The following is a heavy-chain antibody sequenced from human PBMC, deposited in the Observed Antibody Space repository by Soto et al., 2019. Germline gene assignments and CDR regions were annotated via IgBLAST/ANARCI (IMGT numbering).Heavy chain of an antibody. CDR3: ARGRGCSTGCHNFDY. Sequence: GGSLRLSCAASGFTFSSYAMSWVRQAPGKGLEWVSNINGNGSKTYYADSVKGRFTISRDNAKNTLYLQMNSLRAEDTAVYYCARGRGCSTGCHNFDYWGQGTLVTSPQ. CDR2: INGNGSKT. V-gene: IGHV3-23*01. CDR1: GFTFSSYA. D-gene: IGHD2-2*01. J-gene: IGHJ4*02.